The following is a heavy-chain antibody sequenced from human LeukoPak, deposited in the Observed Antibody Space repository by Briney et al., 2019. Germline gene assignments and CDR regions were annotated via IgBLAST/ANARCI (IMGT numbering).Heavy chain of an antibody. V-gene: IGHV3-23*01. CDR3: ARDSSWFDY. CDR1: GFTFSTYA. J-gene: IGHJ4*02. Sequence: GGSLRLSCAASGFTFSTYAMTWLRQAPGKGLEWVSALNYNGGNTYYADSVKGRFTISRDNAKNSLFLQMSSLRAEDTAVYYCARDSSWFDYWGQGTLVTVSS. CDR2: LNYNGGNT.